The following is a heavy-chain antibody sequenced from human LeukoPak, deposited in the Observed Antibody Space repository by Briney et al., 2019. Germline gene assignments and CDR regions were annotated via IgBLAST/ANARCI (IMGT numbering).Heavy chain of an antibody. CDR3: AKSSGFWSNYYNY. CDR1: GFTFSSYA. V-gene: IGHV3-23*01. CDR2: ISGSGGTT. D-gene: IGHD3-3*01. J-gene: IGHJ4*02. Sequence: GGSLRLSCVASGFTFSSYAMSWVRQAPGKGLEWVSAISGSGGTTYYADSVKGRFTISRDNSKNTLYLQMNSLRAEDTAVYYCAKSSGFWSNYYNYWGQGTLVTVSS.